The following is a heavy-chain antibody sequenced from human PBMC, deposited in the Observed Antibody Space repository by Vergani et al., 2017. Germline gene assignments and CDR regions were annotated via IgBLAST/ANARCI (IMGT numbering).Heavy chain of an antibody. D-gene: IGHD6-13*01. J-gene: IGHJ5*02. CDR1: GGTFSSYA. CDR2: IIPIFGTA. V-gene: IGHV1-69*01. Sequence: QVQLVQSGAEVKKPGSSVKVSCKASGGTFSSYAISWVRQAPGQGLEWMGGIIPIFGTANYAQKFKGRVTITAAESTSTAYMELRSLRSEDTAVYYCAGGGGIAAAGGINWFDPWGQGTLVTVSS. CDR3: AGGGGIAAAGGINWFDP.